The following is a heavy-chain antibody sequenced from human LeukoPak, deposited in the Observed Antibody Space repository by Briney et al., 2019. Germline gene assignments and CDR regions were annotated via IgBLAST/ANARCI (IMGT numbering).Heavy chain of an antibody. V-gene: IGHV1-18*01. CDR3: ARGNYCSGGSCYDGAFDY. CDR1: GYTFTSYG. J-gene: IGHJ4*02. Sequence: ASVKVSCKASGYTFTSYGISWVRQDPGQGPEWMGWISAYNGNTTYAQKLKGRLTMTTDTSTSTAYMELRSLRSDDTAVYYCARGNYCSGGSCYDGAFDYWGQGTLVTVSS. CDR2: ISAYNGNT. D-gene: IGHD2-15*01.